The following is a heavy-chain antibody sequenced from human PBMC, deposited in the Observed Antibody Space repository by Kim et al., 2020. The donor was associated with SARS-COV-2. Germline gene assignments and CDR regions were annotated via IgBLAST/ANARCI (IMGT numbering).Heavy chain of an antibody. CDR1: GYTFTGYY. CDR2: INPNSGGT. V-gene: IGHV1-2*02. J-gene: IGHJ3*02. D-gene: IGHD3-3*01. Sequence: ASVKVSCKASGYTFTGYYMHWVRQAPGQGLEWMGWINPNSGGTNYAQKFQGRVTMTRDTSISTAYMELSRLRSDDTAVYYCARVFAHGGVGAFDIWGQGTMVTVSS. CDR3: ARVFAHGGVGAFDI.